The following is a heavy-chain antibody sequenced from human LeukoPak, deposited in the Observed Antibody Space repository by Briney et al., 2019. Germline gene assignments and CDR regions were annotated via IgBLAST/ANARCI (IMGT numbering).Heavy chain of an antibody. CDR2: IIPILGIA. Sequence: GASVKVSCKASGGTFSSYAISWVRQAPGQGLEWMGRIIPILGIANYAQKFQGRVTITADKSTSTAYMELSSLRSEDTAVYYCAREAEMAKFYYFDYRGQGTLVTVSS. J-gene: IGHJ4*02. D-gene: IGHD5-24*01. V-gene: IGHV1-69*04. CDR3: AREAEMAKFYYFDY. CDR1: GGTFSSYA.